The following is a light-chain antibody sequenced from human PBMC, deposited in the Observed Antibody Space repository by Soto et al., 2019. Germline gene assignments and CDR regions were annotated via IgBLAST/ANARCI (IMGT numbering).Light chain of an antibody. Sequence: QSALTQPASVSVSPGQSITISCTGTSSDVGGYNYVSWYQQHPGKAPKLMIYEVSNRPSGVSNRFSGSKSGNTASLTISRLPAEDEADYYCSSYTSSSTVVFGGGTKLTVL. J-gene: IGLJ2*01. CDR2: EVS. CDR3: SSYTSSSTVV. V-gene: IGLV2-14*01. CDR1: SSDVGGYNY.